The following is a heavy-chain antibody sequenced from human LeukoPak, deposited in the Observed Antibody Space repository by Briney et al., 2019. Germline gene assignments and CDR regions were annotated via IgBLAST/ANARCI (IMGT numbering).Heavy chain of an antibody. CDR3: AKLLSNSGRFLY. V-gene: IGHV3-30*02. CDR2: IRNDGSNK. CDR1: GFIFSSYG. Sequence: GGSLRLSCAASGFIFSSYGMHWVRQAPGKGLEWVAFIRNDGSNKYYADSVKGRFTISRDNSKNTLYLQMNSLRAEDTAVYYCAKLLSNSGRFLYWGQGTLVTVSS. J-gene: IGHJ4*02. D-gene: IGHD4-23*01.